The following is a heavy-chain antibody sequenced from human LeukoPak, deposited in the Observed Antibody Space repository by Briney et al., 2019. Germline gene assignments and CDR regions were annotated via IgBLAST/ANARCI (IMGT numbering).Heavy chain of an antibody. CDR1: GFTFSRYG. D-gene: IGHD6-19*01. Sequence: GGSLRLSCAASGFTFSRYGMSWVRQAPGKGLEWVSAISGSGGRTYYADSVKGRFTISRDNSKNTLYLQMNSLRAEDTAVYYCAKVGIEQWLTQGQFFDYWGQGTLVTVPS. CDR3: AKVGIEQWLTQGQFFDY. CDR2: ISGSGGRT. V-gene: IGHV3-23*01. J-gene: IGHJ4*02.